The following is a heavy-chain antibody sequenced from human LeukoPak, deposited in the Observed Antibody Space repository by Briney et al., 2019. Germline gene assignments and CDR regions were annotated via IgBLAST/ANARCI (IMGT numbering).Heavy chain of an antibody. D-gene: IGHD6-19*01. CDR1: GFTVSSNY. CDR2: ISYDGSNK. Sequence: GGSLRLSCAASGFTVSSNYMSWVRQAPGKGLEWVAVISYDGSNKYYADSVNGRFTISRDNSKNTLYLQMNSPRAEDTAVYYCAKVSSGWYFDYWGQGTLVTVSS. CDR3: AKVSSGWYFDY. V-gene: IGHV3-30*18. J-gene: IGHJ4*02.